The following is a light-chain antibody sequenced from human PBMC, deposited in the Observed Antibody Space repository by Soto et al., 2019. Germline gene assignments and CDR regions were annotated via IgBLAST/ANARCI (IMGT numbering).Light chain of an antibody. Sequence: EIVLTQSPATLSLSPGERATLSCRASQSVNNYLAWYQQKPGQAPRLLIHGASNRATGIPDRFSGSGSGTDFTLTISSLAPEDFAVYYCQQYGSPGTFGQGTKVDI. CDR1: QSVNNY. CDR3: QQYGSPGT. J-gene: IGKJ1*01. CDR2: GAS. V-gene: IGKV3-11*01.